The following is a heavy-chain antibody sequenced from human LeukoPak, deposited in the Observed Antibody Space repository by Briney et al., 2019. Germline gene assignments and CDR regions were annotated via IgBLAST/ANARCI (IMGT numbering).Heavy chain of an antibody. CDR3: ASAQRLRVFYLDY. CDR2: IYSSGST. V-gene: IGHV4-59*01. D-gene: IGHD4-17*01. CDR1: GGSISRYY. Sequence: PSETLSLTCTVSGGSISRYYWSWVRQPPGKGLEWIGYIYSSGSTNYNPSLKSRVTISVDTSKNQFSLKLSSVTAADTAVYYCASAQRLRVFYLDYWGQGTLVTVSS. J-gene: IGHJ4*02.